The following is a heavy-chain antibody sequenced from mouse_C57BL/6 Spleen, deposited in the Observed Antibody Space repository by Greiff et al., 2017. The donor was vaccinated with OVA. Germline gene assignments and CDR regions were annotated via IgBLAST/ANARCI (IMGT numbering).Heavy chain of an antibody. J-gene: IGHJ1*03. V-gene: IGHV1-18*01. CDR3: ARGDYYGSREDGYFDV. Sequence: VQLQQSGPELVKPGASVKIPCKASGYTFTDYNMDWVKQSHGKSLEWIGDINPNNGGTIYNQKFKGKATLTVDKSSSTAYMELRSLTSEDTAVYYCARGDYYGSREDGYFDVWGTGTTVTVSA. CDR2: INPNNGGT. D-gene: IGHD1-1*01. CDR1: GYTFTDYN.